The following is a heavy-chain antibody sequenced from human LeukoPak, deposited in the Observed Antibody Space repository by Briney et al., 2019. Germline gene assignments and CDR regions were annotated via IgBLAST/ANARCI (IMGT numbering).Heavy chain of an antibody. Sequence: GGSLRLSCAASGFTFGDYAMHWVRQAPGKGLEWVSGISWNSDSIGYADSVKGRFTISRDNSKNTLYLQMNSLRAEDTAVYYCAKDDRPGYYDFWSGYLTYWGQGTLVTVSS. D-gene: IGHD3-3*01. J-gene: IGHJ4*02. CDR3: AKDDRPGYYDFWSGYLTY. CDR1: GFTFGDYA. V-gene: IGHV3-9*01. CDR2: ISWNSDSI.